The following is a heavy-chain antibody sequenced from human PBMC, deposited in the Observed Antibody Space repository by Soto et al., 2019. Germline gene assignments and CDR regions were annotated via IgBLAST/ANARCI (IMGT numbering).Heavy chain of an antibody. V-gene: IGHV3-48*01. CDR3: ARDRAAAGADDAFDI. J-gene: IGHJ3*02. Sequence: GGSLRLSCAASGFTFSSYSMNWVRQAPGKGLEWVSYISSSSSTIYYADSVKGRFTISRDNAKNSLYLQMNSLRAEDTAVYYCARDRAAAGADDAFDIWGPGTMVTVSS. CDR1: GFTFSSYS. CDR2: ISSSSSTI. D-gene: IGHD6-13*01.